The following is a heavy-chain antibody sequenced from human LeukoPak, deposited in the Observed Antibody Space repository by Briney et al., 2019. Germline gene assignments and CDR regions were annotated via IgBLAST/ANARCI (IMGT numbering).Heavy chain of an antibody. Sequence: ASVKVSCKASAHTFTAYYMNWGRQAPGQGLEWMGRINPNSGDTDYAQKFQGRVTMTRDTSISTAYMELSRLRSDDTAVYYCAKSDCSGGSCTNDYWGQGTLVTVSS. J-gene: IGHJ4*02. CDR3: AKSDCSGGSCTNDY. CDR1: AHTFTAYY. V-gene: IGHV1-2*06. CDR2: INPNSGDT. D-gene: IGHD2-15*01.